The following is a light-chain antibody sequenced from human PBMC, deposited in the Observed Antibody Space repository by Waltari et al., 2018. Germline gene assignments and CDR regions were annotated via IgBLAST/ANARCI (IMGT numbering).Light chain of an antibody. CDR1: RSDVGGYNY. CDR2: DVS. J-gene: IGLJ2*01. Sequence: QSALTQPASVSGSPGQSITISCTGTRSDVGGYNYVSWYQQHPDKVPKLIIYDVSNRPSVISNRFSGSKSGNTASLTISGLQAEDEADYFCGSYTSDSSVVFGGGTRLTVL. CDR3: GSYTSDSSVV. V-gene: IGLV2-14*01.